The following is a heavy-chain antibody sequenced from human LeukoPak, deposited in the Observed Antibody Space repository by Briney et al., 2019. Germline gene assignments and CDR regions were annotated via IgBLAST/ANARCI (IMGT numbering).Heavy chain of an antibody. J-gene: IGHJ4*02. CDR3: ARALDSYSSSMPFDY. V-gene: IGHV3-11*05. CDR1: GFTFSDYY. Sequence: NPGGSLRLSCAASGFTFSDYYMSWIRQAPGKGLEWVSYISSSSSYTNYADSVKGRFTISRDNAKNSLYLQMNSLRAEDTAVYYCARALDSYSSSMPFDYWGQGTLVTVSS. D-gene: IGHD6-6*01. CDR2: ISSSSSYT.